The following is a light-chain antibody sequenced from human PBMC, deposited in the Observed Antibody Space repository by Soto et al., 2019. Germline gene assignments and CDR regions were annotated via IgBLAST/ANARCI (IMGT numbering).Light chain of an antibody. CDR1: SSDVGGYNY. CDR2: GVS. J-gene: IGLJ3*02. V-gene: IGLV2-23*02. Sequence: QSVLTQPASVSGSPGQSITISCTGTSSDVGGYNYVSWYQQHPGKAPKLMIYGVSKRPSGISNRFSGSKSGYTASLTISGLQAEDEADYYCCSYAGSSTWVFGGGTKLTVL. CDR3: CSYAGSSTWV.